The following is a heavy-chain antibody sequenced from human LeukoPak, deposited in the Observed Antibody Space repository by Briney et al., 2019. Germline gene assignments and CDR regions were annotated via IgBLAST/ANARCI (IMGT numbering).Heavy chain of an antibody. J-gene: IGHJ4*02. D-gene: IGHD5-24*01. CDR1: GGSISSSSYY. Sequence: SETLSLTCTVSGGSISSSSYYWGWIRQPPGKGLEWIGSIHYSGSTNYNPSLKSRVTISVDTSKNQFSLKLNSVTAADTAVYYCATREMATKYYFDYWGQGTLVTVSS. CDR2: IHYSGST. CDR3: ATREMATKYYFDY. V-gene: IGHV4-39*07.